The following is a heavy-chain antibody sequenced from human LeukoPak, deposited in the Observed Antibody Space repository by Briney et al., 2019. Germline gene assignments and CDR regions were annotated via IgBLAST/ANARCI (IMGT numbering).Heavy chain of an antibody. D-gene: IGHD2-15*01. CDR1: GYTFSSYA. CDR2: IIPILGIA. V-gene: IGHV1-69*04. CDR3: ARAVVVVAATLFDY. J-gene: IGHJ4*02. Sequence: ASVKVSCKASGYTFSSYAISWVRQAPGQGLEWMGRIIPILGIANYAQKFQGRVTITADKSTSTAYMELSSLRSEATAVYYCARAVVVVAATLFDYWGQGTLVTVSS.